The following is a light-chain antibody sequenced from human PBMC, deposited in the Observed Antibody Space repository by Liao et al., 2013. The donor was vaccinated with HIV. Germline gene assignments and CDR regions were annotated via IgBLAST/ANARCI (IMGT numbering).Light chain of an antibody. CDR1: KLGEKY. CDR3: QAWDSGVV. CDR2: QDS. J-gene: IGLJ2*01. Sequence: SYELTQPPSVSVSPGQTASITCSGDKLGEKYVCWYQQKSGQSPLLVMFQDSKRPSGIPERFSGSNSGNTATLTISGTQPMDEADYYCQAWDSGVVFGGGTEADRP. V-gene: IGLV3-1*01.